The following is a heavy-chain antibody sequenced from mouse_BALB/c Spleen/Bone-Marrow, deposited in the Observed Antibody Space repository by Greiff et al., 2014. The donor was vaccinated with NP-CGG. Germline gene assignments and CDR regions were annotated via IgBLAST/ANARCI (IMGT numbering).Heavy chain of an antibody. Sequence: QVQLKESGPGLVAPSQSLSITCTVSGFSLTTYGVHRVRQPPGKGLEWLGVLWADGSTNYNSALMSRLSISKDNSKSQVFLKMNSLQTDDTAMYYCARITTATGAMDYWGQGTSVTVSS. CDR2: LWADGST. D-gene: IGHD1-2*01. CDR1: GFSLTTYG. CDR3: ARITTATGAMDY. J-gene: IGHJ4*01. V-gene: IGHV2-9*02.